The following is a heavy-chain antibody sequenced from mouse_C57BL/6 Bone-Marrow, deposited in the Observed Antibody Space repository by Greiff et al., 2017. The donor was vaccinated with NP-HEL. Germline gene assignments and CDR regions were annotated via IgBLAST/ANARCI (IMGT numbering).Heavy chain of an antibody. CDR2: ISYDGSN. CDR1: GYSITSGYY. V-gene: IGHV3-6*01. CDR3: ARDGRGDY. Sequence: EVQLVESGPGLVKPSQSLSLTCSVTGYSITSGYYWNWIRQFPGNKLEWMGYISYDGSNNYNPSLKNRISITRDTSKNQFFLKLNSVTTEDTATYYCARDGRGDYWGQGTSVTVSS. J-gene: IGHJ4*01.